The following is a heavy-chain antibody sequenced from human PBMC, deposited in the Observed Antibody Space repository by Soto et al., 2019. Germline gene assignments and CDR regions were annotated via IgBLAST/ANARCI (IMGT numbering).Heavy chain of an antibody. CDR1: GYSISSGYH. J-gene: IGHJ5*02. V-gene: IGHV4-38-2*01. CDR3: ARQDRVVVGGRWFAP. D-gene: IGHD2-15*01. Sequence: SETLSLTCAVSGYSISSGYHCGWIRHPPGKRSHWLGSVDHSGSTYYNPSLKSRLTISVDKSKNHFSLNLTSVTAADTAVYYCARQDRVVVGGRWFAPWGQGTLVTGAS. CDR2: VDHSGST.